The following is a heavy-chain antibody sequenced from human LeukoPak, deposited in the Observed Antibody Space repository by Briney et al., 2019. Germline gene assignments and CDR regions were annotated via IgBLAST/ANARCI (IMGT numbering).Heavy chain of an antibody. CDR3: ARVHSSGQD. Sequence: GASVKVSCKASGYTFSGYDIHWERQATGQGLEWMGWMNPNSGNTAYAQNFRGRVTMTRDTSITTAYMELNSLRSEDTAVYYCARVHSSGQDWGQGTLVTVSS. V-gene: IGHV1-8*01. CDR2: MNPNSGNT. D-gene: IGHD3-22*01. CDR1: GYTFSGYD. J-gene: IGHJ4*02.